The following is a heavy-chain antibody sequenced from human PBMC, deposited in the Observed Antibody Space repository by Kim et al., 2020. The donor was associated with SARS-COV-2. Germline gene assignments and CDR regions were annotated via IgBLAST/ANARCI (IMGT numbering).Heavy chain of an antibody. V-gene: IGHV3-66*01. D-gene: IGHD4-17*01. Sequence: GGSLRLSCAASGFTVSSNYMSWVRQAPGKGLEWVSVIYSGGSTYYADSVKGRFTISRDNSKNTLYLQMNSLRAEDTAVYYCARDSEADYGGKGVGFDYWGQGTLVTVSS. CDR3: ARDSEADYGGKGVGFDY. CDR2: IYSGGST. J-gene: IGHJ4*02. CDR1: GFTVSSNY.